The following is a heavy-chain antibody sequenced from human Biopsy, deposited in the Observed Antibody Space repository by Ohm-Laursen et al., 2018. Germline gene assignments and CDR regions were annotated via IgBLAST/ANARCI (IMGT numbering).Heavy chain of an antibody. J-gene: IGHJ5*02. CDR3: TRGGYYYDSLAYYYWFDP. Sequence: SVKVSCKASGYTFTGYHVHWVRQAPGQGLEWMGWINAKTGDTNYAQKFQGRVAMTRDTSISTAYVDLSSLRPDDTAVYYCTRGGYYYDSLAYYYWFDPWGQGTLVTVSS. V-gene: IGHV1-2*02. CDR2: INAKTGDT. D-gene: IGHD3-22*01. CDR1: GYTFTGYH.